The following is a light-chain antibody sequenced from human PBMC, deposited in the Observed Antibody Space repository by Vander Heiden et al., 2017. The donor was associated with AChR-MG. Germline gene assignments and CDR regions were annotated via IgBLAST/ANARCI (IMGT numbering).Light chain of an antibody. Sequence: SYELTQPPSVSVSSGQTASITCSGDKLGNKYICWYQQKPGQSPVLLLYQNNKRPSGIPERFSGSKSGNTATLTISGTQSVDEADYFCQAWDTRSNWVFGGGTTLTVL. V-gene: IGLV3-1*01. J-gene: IGLJ3*02. CDR3: QAWDTRSNWV. CDR1: KLGNKY. CDR2: QNN.